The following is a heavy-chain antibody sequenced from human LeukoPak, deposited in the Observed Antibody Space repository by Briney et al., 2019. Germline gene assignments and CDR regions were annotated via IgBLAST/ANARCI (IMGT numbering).Heavy chain of an antibody. D-gene: IGHD2-21*02. Sequence: SVKVSCKASGYTFTSYGISWVRQAPGQGLEWMGGIIPVLGTTNYAQTFQNKVTITADESTSTTYMELSSLRSEDTAVYYCARTDCGGDCYSSRGWFDPWGQGTLVTVSS. V-gene: IGHV1-69*13. CDR3: ARTDCGGDCYSSRGWFDP. CDR2: IIPVLGTT. CDR1: GYTFTSYG. J-gene: IGHJ5*02.